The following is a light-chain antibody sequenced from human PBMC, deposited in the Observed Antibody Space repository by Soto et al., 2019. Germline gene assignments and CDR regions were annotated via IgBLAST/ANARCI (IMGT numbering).Light chain of an antibody. Sequence: QSALTQPPSVSGAPGQRVTISCTGSSSNIGAGYDVHWYQQLPGTAPKVLIYGNSNRPSGVPDRLSGSKSGTSASLAITGLQAEDEADYYCQSYESSLSGYVFATGTKVTVL. V-gene: IGLV1-40*01. J-gene: IGLJ1*01. CDR1: SSNIGAGYD. CDR3: QSYESSLSGYV. CDR2: GNS.